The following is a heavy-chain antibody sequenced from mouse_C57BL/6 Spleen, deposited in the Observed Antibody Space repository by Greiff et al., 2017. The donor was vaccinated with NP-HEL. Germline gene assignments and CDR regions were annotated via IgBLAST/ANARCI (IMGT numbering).Heavy chain of an antibody. J-gene: IGHJ1*03. V-gene: IGHV14-2*01. CDR3: AGGYGSSGYFDV. Sequence: VQLQQPGAELVKPGASVKVSCKASGYTFTSYWMHWVKQRPEQGLEWIGRIDPEDGETKYAPKFQGKATITADTSSNTAYLQLSSLTSEDTAVYYCAGGYGSSGYFDVWGTGTTVTVSS. D-gene: IGHD1-1*01. CDR1: GYTFTSYW. CDR2: IDPEDGET.